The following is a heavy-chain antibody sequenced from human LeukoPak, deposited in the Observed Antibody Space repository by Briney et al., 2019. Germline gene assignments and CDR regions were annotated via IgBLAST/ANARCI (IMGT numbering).Heavy chain of an antibody. CDR2: VYYSGST. CDR3: AGISPQGSFFVY. Sequence: SETLSLTCSVSGGSIRSYYWSWIRQPPGKGLKWIGYVYYSGSTNYNPPLKSRVTMSVDTSKNQLSLKLSSVTAADTAVYYCAGISPQGSFFVYWGQGTLVAVSS. D-gene: IGHD3-10*01. V-gene: IGHV4-59*01. CDR1: GGSIRSYY. J-gene: IGHJ4*02.